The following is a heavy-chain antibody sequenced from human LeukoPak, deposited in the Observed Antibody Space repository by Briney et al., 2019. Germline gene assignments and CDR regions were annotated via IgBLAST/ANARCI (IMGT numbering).Heavy chain of an antibody. CDR2: IYYSGST. Sequence: PSETLSLTCTVSGGSISSYYWSWIRQPPGKGLEWIGYIYYSGSTNYNPSLKSRVTISVDTSKNQFSLKLSSVTAADTAVYYCASSTSCYGCIVEPYYYYYYMDVWGKGTTVTVSS. CDR3: ASSTSCYGCIVEPYYYYYYMDV. V-gene: IGHV4-59*01. CDR1: GGSISSYY. D-gene: IGHD2-2*01. J-gene: IGHJ6*03.